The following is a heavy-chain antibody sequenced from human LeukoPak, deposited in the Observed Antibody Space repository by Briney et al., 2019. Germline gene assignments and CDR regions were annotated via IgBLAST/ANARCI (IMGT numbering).Heavy chain of an antibody. J-gene: IGHJ6*02. CDR2: ISDTSAYT. CDR1: GFIFSDYY. V-gene: IGHV3-11*05. Sequence: PGGSLRLSCAASGFIFSDYYMTWIRQAPGKGLEWISYISDTSAYTNYADSVKGRFTISRDNAKNSLYLQVNSLRPEDTAIYYCARVPDYYDSSGGSSKYYYALDVWGRGTKVTVSS. D-gene: IGHD3-22*01. CDR3: ARVPDYYDSSGGSSKYYYALDV.